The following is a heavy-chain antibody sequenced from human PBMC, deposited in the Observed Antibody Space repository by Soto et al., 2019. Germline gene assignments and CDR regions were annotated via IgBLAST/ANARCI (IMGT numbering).Heavy chain of an antibody. CDR1: GGTFSSYA. Sequence: QVQLVQSGAEVKKPGSSVKVSCKASGGTFSSYAISWVRQAPGQGLEWMGGIIPIFGTANYAQKFQGRVTITADESTSTAYMELSSLRSEDTPVYYCARARTTYYYDSSGPYYFDYWGQGTLVTVSS. D-gene: IGHD3-22*01. V-gene: IGHV1-69*01. CDR2: IIPIFGTA. CDR3: ARARTTYYYDSSGPYYFDY. J-gene: IGHJ4*02.